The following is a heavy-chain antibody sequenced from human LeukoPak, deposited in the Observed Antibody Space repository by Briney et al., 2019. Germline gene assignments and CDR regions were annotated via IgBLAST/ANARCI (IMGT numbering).Heavy chain of an antibody. CDR3: ARDERAYYSDSGSSSPRDYYYYYMDV. CDR2: ISSNGRGT. CDR1: GFSFSDYY. Sequence: GGSLRLSCAASGFSFSDYYMTWIRQTPGKGLEWISDISSNGRGTFYAESVRGRFTVSRDNAKKSLYLQMNSLRVEDTAVYYCARDERAYYSDSGSSSPRDYYYYYMDVWGKGITVTVSS. V-gene: IGHV3-11*01. J-gene: IGHJ6*03. D-gene: IGHD3-10*01.